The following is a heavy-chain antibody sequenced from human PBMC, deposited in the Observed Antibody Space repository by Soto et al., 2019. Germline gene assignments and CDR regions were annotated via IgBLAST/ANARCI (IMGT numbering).Heavy chain of an antibody. D-gene: IGHD3-3*01. CDR1: GFTFSRYA. CDR3: AKTPHDFWSGYEFDP. Sequence: GGSLRLSCAASGFTFSRYAMSWVRQAPGKGLEWVSAISGSGGSTYYADSVKGRFTISRDNSKNTLYLQMNSLRAEDTAVYYCAKTPHDFWSGYEFDPWGQGTLVTVSS. J-gene: IGHJ5*02. CDR2: ISGSGGST. V-gene: IGHV3-23*01.